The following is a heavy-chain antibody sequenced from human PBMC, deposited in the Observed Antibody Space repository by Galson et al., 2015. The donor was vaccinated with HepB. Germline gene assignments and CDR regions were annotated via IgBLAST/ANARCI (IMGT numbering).Heavy chain of an antibody. CDR3: ARDQRGPCSGGSCYSDLDY. Sequence: SLRLSCAASGFTFSSYEMNWVRQAPGKGLEWVSYISSSGSTIYYADSVKGRFTISRDNAKNSLYLQMNSLRAEDTAVYYCARDQRGPCSGGSCYSDLDYWGQGTLVTVSS. CDR2: ISSSGSTI. V-gene: IGHV3-48*03. J-gene: IGHJ4*02. CDR1: GFTFSSYE. D-gene: IGHD2-15*01.